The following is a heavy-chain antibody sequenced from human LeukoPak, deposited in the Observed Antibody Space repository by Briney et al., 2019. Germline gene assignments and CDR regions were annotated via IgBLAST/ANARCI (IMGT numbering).Heavy chain of an antibody. V-gene: IGHV1-18*01. Sequence: VASVKVSCTASGYTFTSDGISWVRQAPGQGREWMGWSSAYNGNTNYPQKLQGRVTMTTDTSTSTEYMEQRSLRSDDTAVYYCARSASKSPRVGATDYWGQGTLVTGSS. CDR3: ARSASKSPRVGATDY. J-gene: IGHJ4*02. CDR2: SSAYNGNT. CDR1: GYTFTSDG. D-gene: IGHD1-26*01.